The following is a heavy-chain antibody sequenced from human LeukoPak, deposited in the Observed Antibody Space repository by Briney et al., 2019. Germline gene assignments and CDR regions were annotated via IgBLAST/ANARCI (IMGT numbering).Heavy chain of an antibody. D-gene: IGHD3-16*01. V-gene: IGHV3-23*01. CDR3: ARGGYNPPRLEY. CDR1: GFTFSSYA. J-gene: IGHJ4*02. Sequence: GGSLRLSCAASGFTFSSYAMSWVRQAPGKGLEGVTGISGSGGSTYYADSVKGRFTISRDNSKNTLYVQLNSLRGEDTAVYYCARGGYNPPRLEYWGQGTLVTVSS. CDR2: ISGSGGST.